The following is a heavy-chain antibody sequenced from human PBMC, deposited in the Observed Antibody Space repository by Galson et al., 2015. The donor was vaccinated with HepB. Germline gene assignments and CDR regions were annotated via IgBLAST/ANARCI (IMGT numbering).Heavy chain of an antibody. D-gene: IGHD2-2*01. J-gene: IGHJ5*02. Sequence: SVKVSCKASGYTFTSYGISWVRQAPGQGLEWVGWISAYNGDTNYAQKLQGRVTMTTDTSTSTAYLELRSLRSDDTAVYYCARGTGYGSSTTCLGYNWFDPWGQGTLVTVSS. V-gene: IGHV1-18*01. CDR3: ARGTGYGSSTTCLGYNWFDP. CDR2: ISAYNGDT. CDR1: GYTFTSYG.